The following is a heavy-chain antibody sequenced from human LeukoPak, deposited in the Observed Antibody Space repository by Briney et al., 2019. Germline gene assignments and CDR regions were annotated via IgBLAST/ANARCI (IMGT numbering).Heavy chain of an antibody. CDR1: GGSISSSSYY. D-gene: IGHD6-6*01. CDR3: ARDWGGGIAARPGYFQH. V-gene: IGHV4-39*07. Sequence: SETLSLTCTVSGGSISSSSYYWGWIRQPPGKGLEWIGSIYYSGSTYYNPSLKSRVTISVDRSKNQFSLKLSSVTAADTAVYYCARDWGGGIAARPGYFQHWGQGTLVTVSS. CDR2: IYYSGST. J-gene: IGHJ1*01.